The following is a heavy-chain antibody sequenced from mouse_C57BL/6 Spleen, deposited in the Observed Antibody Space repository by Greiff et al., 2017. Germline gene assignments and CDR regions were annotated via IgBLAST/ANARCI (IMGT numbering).Heavy chain of an antibody. CDR3: ARGGVGAPGYFDY. D-gene: IGHD1-1*01. CDR1: GYTFTSYW. Sequence: QVQLQQPGAELVKPGASVKLSCKASGYTFTSYWMQWVKQRPGQGLEWIGEIDPSDSYTNYNQKFKGKATLTVDTSSSTAYMQLSSLTSEDSAVYYCARGGVGAPGYFDYWGQGTTLTVSS. V-gene: IGHV1-50*01. J-gene: IGHJ2*01. CDR2: IDPSDSYT.